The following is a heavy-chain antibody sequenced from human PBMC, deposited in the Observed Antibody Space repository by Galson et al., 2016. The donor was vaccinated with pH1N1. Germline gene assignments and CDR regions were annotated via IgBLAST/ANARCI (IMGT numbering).Heavy chain of an antibody. Sequence: SLRLSCAASGFVFRDYYMSWIRQAPGKGLEWISYVSASGTTVAYADSVKGRFTNSRDNAKNSLSLQMNSLRAEDTAVYYCAREKGVLSTTTSFDSWGQGALVTVSS. CDR3: AREKGVLSTTTSFDS. CDR1: GFVFRDYY. V-gene: IGHV3-11*04. CDR2: VSASGTTV. J-gene: IGHJ4*02. D-gene: IGHD5/OR15-5a*01.